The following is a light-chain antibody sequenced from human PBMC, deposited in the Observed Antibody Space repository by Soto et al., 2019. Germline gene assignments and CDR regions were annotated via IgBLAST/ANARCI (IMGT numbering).Light chain of an antibody. CDR2: EVT. CDR3: TSYTTSATWV. CDR1: SGDIGRYNY. V-gene: IGLV2-14*01. Sequence: QPALTQPASVAGSPGQSITIYCTGTSGDIGRYNYVSWYQQYPGKAPKVVIYEVTNRPSGVSNRFSGSKSGMTASLTISGLQAEDEAKYYCTSYTTSATWVFGGGTKVTVL. J-gene: IGLJ3*02.